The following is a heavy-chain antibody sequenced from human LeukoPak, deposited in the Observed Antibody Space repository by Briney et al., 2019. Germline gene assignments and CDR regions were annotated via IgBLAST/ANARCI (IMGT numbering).Heavy chain of an antibody. D-gene: IGHD5-18*01. CDR1: GFTFSDYY. CDR2: ISSSGSTI. J-gene: IGHJ4*02. Sequence: PGGSLRLSCAASGFTFSDYYMSWIRQAPGKGLEWVSYISSSGSTIYYAASVKGRFIVSRDTSKNTLYLQMNSLRAEDTAVYYCAKDLGDTAMVNYWGQGTLVTVSS. V-gene: IGHV3-11*01. CDR3: AKDLGDTAMVNY.